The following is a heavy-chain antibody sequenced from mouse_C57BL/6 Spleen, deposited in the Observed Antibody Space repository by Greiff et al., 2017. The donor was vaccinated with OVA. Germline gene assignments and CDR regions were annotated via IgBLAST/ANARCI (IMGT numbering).Heavy chain of an antibody. V-gene: IGHV3-6*01. CDR1: GYSITSGYY. Sequence: EVQVVESGPGLVKPSQSLSLTCSVTGYSITSGYYWNWIRQFPGNKLEWMGYISYDGSNNYNPSLKNRISITRDTSKNQFFLKLNSVTTEDTATYYCARVDVFAYWGQGTLVTVSA. CDR3: ARVDVFAY. CDR2: ISYDGSN. J-gene: IGHJ3*01.